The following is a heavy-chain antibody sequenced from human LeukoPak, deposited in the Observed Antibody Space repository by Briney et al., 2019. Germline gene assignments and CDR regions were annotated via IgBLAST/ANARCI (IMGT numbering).Heavy chain of an antibody. CDR2: IREDGTEK. J-gene: IGHJ4*02. CDR3: AKDAWGEGDGFNNFDY. D-gene: IGHD5-24*01. V-gene: IGHV3-7*03. CDR1: GFTFSGAW. Sequence: GGSLRLSCAASGFTFSGAWMTWVRQAPGKGLEWVANIREDGTEKNYVDSVKGRFTISRDNSKNTLYLQMNSLRAEDTAVYYCAKDAWGEGDGFNNFDYWGQGRLVTVS.